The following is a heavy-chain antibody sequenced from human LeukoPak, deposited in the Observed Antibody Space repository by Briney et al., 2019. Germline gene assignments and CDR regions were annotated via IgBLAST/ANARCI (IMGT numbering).Heavy chain of an antibody. CDR2: ISSSGFST. CDR1: GFTFSNYA. CDR3: AKDISYSSSWYTFDY. D-gene: IGHD6-13*01. Sequence: GGSLRLSCAASGFTFSNYAMNWVRQAPGKGLDWVSAISSSGFSTYYADSVKGRFTISRDNSKNSLYLQMNSLRTEDTALYYCAKDISYSSSWYTFDYWGQGTLVTVSS. J-gene: IGHJ4*02. V-gene: IGHV3-23*01.